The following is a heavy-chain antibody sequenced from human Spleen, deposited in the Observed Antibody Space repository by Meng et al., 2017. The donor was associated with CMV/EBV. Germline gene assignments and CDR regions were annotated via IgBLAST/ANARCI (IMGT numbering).Heavy chain of an antibody. CDR1: GFTFSNYA. CDR3: TRDPLTGYTPYYFDY. Sequence: GESLKISCAASGFTFSNYAVHWVRQSPGKGLEWVASVSSDGIHKFYADSLKGPIVISRDNSKNMLYLQMNSLTSEDTAIYYCTRDPLTGYTPYYFDYWGQGTLVTVSS. D-gene: IGHD5-24*01. V-gene: IGHV3-30*09. J-gene: IGHJ4*02. CDR2: VSSDGIHK.